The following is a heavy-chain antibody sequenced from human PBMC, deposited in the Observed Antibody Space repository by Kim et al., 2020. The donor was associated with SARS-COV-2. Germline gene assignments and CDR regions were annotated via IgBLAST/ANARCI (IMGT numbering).Heavy chain of an antibody. V-gene: IGHV3-30*04. J-gene: IGHJ6*01. Sequence: GGSLRLSCAASGFTFSSYAMHGVRQAPGKGLEWVAVISYDGSNKYYADSVKGRFTISRDNSKNTLYLQMNSLRAEDTAVYYCARGGYSSSWYSVEYYYY. D-gene: IGHD6-13*01. CDR2: ISYDGSNK. CDR3: ARGGYSSSWYSVEYYYY. CDR1: GFTFSSYA.